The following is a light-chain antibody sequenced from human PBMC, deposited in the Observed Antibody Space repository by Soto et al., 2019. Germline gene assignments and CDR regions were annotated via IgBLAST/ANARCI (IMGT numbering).Light chain of an antibody. CDR1: SSDIGSNT. V-gene: IGLV1-44*01. CDR2: NGD. J-gene: IGLJ2*01. Sequence: QSVLTQPPSASGTPGQWVTISCSGSSSDIGSNTVHWYQHLPGTAPKLLIYNGDQRPSGVRDRFSGSKSGTSASLAISGLQSEDEADYYCAAWDDSLNGPVFGGGTKLTVL. CDR3: AAWDDSLNGPV.